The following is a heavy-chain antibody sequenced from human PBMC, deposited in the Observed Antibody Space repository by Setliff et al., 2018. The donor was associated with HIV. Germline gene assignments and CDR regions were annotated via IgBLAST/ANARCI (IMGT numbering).Heavy chain of an antibody. CDR3: ARDRCDSVKCYLYNWFDP. J-gene: IGHJ5*02. V-gene: IGHV4-61*02. CDR2: IYTSGST. CDR1: GGSISSGTYY. D-gene: IGHD3-22*01. Sequence: PSETLSLTCTVSGGSISSGTYYWSWVRQAAGKGLEWIGRIYTSGSTNYNPSLKSRVTMSLDTSKNQFSLKLSSVTAADTAVYYCARDRCDSVKCYLYNWFDPWGQGTLVTVSS.